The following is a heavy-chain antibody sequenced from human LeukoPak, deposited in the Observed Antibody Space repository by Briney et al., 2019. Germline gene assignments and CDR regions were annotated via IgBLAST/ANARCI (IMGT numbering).Heavy chain of an antibody. CDR3: ARSYYYDSSGYRGFDY. Sequence: SVKVSCKASGGTFSSYAISWVRQAPGQGLEWMGGIIPTFGTANYAQKFQGRVTITTDESTSTAYMELSSLRSEDTAVYYCARSYYYDSSGYRGFDYWGQGTLVTVSS. V-gene: IGHV1-69*05. D-gene: IGHD3-22*01. CDR1: GGTFSSYA. J-gene: IGHJ4*02. CDR2: IIPTFGTA.